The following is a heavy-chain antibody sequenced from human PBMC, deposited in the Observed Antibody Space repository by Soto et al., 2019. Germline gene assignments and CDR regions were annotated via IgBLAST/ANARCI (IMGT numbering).Heavy chain of an antibody. CDR2: ISYDGSNK. V-gene: IGHV3-30*03. D-gene: IGHD5-12*01. CDR3: ATLQVATNLFDY. Sequence: QVQLVESGGGVVQPGRSLRLSCAASGFTFSSYGMHWVRQAPGKGLEWVAVISYDGSNKYYADSVKGRFTISRDNSKNTLYLQMNSLRAEDTAVYYCATLQVATNLFDYWGQGTLVTVSS. J-gene: IGHJ4*02. CDR1: GFTFSSYG.